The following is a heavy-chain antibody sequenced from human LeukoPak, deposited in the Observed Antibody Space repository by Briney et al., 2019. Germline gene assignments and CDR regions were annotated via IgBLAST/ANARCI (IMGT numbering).Heavy chain of an antibody. V-gene: IGHV3-23*01. CDR1: GFTFSSYG. J-gene: IGHJ6*04. CDR3: AEHGITMIGGV. Sequence: GGTLRLSCAASGFTFSSYGMSWVRQAPGKGLEWVSGISGTGTNTYYADSVKGRFTISRDNSKNTLFLQMNSLRAEDTAVYYCAEHGITMIGGVWGKGTTVTISS. D-gene: IGHD3-10*02. CDR2: ISGTGTNT.